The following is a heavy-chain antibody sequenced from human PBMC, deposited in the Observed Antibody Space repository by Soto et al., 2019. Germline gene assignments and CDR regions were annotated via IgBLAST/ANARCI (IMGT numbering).Heavy chain of an antibody. CDR1: GLPFCSYA. D-gene: IGHD6-13*01. V-gene: IGHV3-30-3*01. J-gene: IGHJ3*02. CDR2: ISDDGSNR. Sequence: GGSLRLSCAASGLPFCSYAMDWVRQAPGKGLEGVAVISDDGSNRYYAESVKGRFTISRDNSKNTLYLQMNSLRAEDTAVYYCARPHSSSWYRGSVFDIWGQGTMVTVSS. CDR3: ARPHSSSWYRGSVFDI.